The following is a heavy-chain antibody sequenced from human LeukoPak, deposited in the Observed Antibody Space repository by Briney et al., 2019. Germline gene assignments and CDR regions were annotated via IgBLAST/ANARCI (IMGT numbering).Heavy chain of an antibody. CDR2: IRAYNGNT. CDR3: ARDYLLGYCSSTSCLDDAFDI. D-gene: IGHD2-2*01. Sequence: ASVKVSCKASGYTFTSYGISWVRQAPGQGLEWMGWIRAYNGNTNYAQKLKGRVTMTTDTSTSTTYMELRSLRSDDTTVYYCARDYLLGYCSSTSCLDDAFDIWGQGKMVTVSA. V-gene: IGHV1-18*01. CDR1: GYTFTSYG. J-gene: IGHJ3*02.